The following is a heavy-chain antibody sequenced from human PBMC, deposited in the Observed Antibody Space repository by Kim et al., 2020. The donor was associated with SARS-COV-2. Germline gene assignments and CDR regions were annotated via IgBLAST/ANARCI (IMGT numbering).Heavy chain of an antibody. CDR2: IWHDGSQK. Sequence: GGSLRLSCAASGVTFSRYGMHWVRQAPGKGLEWVAVIWHDGSQKYYADSVKGRFIISRDNSKNTVDLQMNSLRAEDTALYYCTGSDDKPGGWLDPWGQGTLVTVSS. J-gene: IGHJ5*02. CDR3: TGSDDKPGGWLDP. CDR1: GVTFSRYG. V-gene: IGHV3-33*03. D-gene: IGHD2-21*01.